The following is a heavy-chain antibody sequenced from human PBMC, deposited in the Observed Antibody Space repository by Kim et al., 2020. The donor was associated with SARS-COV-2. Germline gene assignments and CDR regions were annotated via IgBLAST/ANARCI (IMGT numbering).Heavy chain of an antibody. CDR3: ASPPHDFWSGYIN. J-gene: IGHJ4*02. D-gene: IGHD3-3*01. V-gene: IGHV1-69*13. CDR1: GGTFSSYA. Sequence: SVKVSCKASGGTFSSYAISRVRQAPGQGLEWMGGIIPIFGTANYAQKFQGRVTITADESTSTAYMELSSLRSEDTAVYYCASPPHDFWSGYINWGQGTLVTVSS. CDR2: IIPIFGTA.